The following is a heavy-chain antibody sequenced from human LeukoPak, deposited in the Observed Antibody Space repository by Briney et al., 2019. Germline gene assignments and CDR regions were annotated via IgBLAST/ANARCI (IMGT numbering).Heavy chain of an antibody. CDR3: ARAEGLYSYGDDAFDI. D-gene: IGHD5-18*01. Sequence: GGSLRLSCAASGFTFSSYAMHWVRQAPGKGLEWVAVISYDGSNKYYADSVKGRFTISRDNSKNTLYLQMNSLGAEDTAVYYCARAEGLYSYGDDAFDIWGQGTMVTVSS. CDR1: GFTFSSYA. CDR2: ISYDGSNK. J-gene: IGHJ3*02. V-gene: IGHV3-30-3*01.